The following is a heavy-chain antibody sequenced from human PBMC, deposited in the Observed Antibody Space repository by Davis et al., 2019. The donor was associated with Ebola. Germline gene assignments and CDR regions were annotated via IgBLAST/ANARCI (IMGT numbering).Heavy chain of an antibody. V-gene: IGHV3-23*01. J-gene: IGHJ4*02. CDR3: AKAPSIAVRPFDY. CDR2: ISNGGTST. D-gene: IGHD6-6*01. CDR1: GFTFSSYA. Sequence: GGSLRLSCAASGFTFSSYAMSWVRQAPGKGLEWVSTISNGGTSTYYADSVKGRFTISRDNSENTLYLQTNSLRAEDTAVYYCAKAPSIAVRPFDYWGQGTLVTVSS.